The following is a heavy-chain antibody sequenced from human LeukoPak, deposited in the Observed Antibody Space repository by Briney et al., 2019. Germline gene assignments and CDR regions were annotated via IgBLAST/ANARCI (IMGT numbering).Heavy chain of an antibody. D-gene: IGHD3-10*01. Sequence: GSLRLSCAASGFTLSNHAMHWVRRATGKGLEWVSAVGIAGDTFYPGSVKGRFTISRENAKNSLYLQMNSLRAEDTAVYYCESQMTPQGKFDYWGQGTLVTVSS. CDR3: ESQMTPQGKFDY. CDR1: GFTLSNHA. V-gene: IGHV3-13*01. J-gene: IGHJ4*02. CDR2: VGIAGDT.